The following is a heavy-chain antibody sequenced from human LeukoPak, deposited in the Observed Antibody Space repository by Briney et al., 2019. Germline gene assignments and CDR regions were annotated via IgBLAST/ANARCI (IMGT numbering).Heavy chain of an antibody. CDR3: ARGESYGSGSYYNTGRWFDP. V-gene: IGHV4-34*01. CDR1: GGSFSGYY. D-gene: IGHD3-10*01. Sequence: PSETLSLTCAVYGGSFSGYYWSWIRQPPGKGLEWIGEINHSGSTNYNPSLKSRVTTSVDTSKNQFSLKLSSVTAADTAVYYCARGESYGSGSYYNTGRWFDPWGQGTLVTVSS. J-gene: IGHJ5*02. CDR2: INHSGST.